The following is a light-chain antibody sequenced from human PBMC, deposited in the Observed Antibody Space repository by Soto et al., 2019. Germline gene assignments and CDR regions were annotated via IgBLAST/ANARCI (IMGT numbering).Light chain of an antibody. V-gene: IGKV1-27*01. J-gene: IGKJ3*01. CDR3: QKYSSVPV. Sequence: DIQMTQSPTSLSASVGDRVTITCRASQGIRNFVAWYQQKPGKAPKLLIYAASTLQSGVPCRFGGSGSGTDFTLTINSLQPEDVATYSCQKYSSVPVFGPGTKVEIK. CDR2: AAS. CDR1: QGIRNF.